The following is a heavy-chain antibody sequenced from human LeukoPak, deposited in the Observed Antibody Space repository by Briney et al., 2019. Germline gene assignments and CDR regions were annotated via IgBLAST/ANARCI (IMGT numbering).Heavy chain of an antibody. CDR3: AKEMTTVTTFSLDY. J-gene: IGHJ4*02. Sequence: GGSLRLSCAASGFTFSSYGMHWVRQAPGKGLEWVAVILYDGSNKYYADSVKGRFTISRDNSKNTLYLQMNSLRAEDTAVYYCAKEMTTVTTFSLDYWGQGTLVTVSS. V-gene: IGHV3-30*18. CDR1: GFTFSSYG. CDR2: ILYDGSNK. D-gene: IGHD4-17*01.